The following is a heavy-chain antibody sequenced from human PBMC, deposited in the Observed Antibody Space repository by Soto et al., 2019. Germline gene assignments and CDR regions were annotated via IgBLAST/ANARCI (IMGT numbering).Heavy chain of an antibody. D-gene: IGHD3-22*01. Sequence: ASVKVSCKASGYTFTSYGISWVRQAPGQGLEWMRWISAYNGNTNYAQKLQGRVTMTTDTSTSTAYMELRSLRSDDTAVYYCAREDGSGYFGWFDPWGQGTLVTVSS. CDR2: ISAYNGNT. J-gene: IGHJ5*02. CDR1: GYTFTSYG. V-gene: IGHV1-18*01. CDR3: AREDGSGYFGWFDP.